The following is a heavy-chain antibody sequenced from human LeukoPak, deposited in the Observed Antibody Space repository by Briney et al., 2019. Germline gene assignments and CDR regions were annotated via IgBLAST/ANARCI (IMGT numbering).Heavy chain of an antibody. J-gene: IGHJ6*02. CDR1: GGSFSGYY. Sequence: PSETLSLTCAVYGGSFSGYYWSWIRQPPGKGLEWIGEINHSGSTNYNPSLKSRVTIPVDTSKNQFSLKLSSVTAADTAVYYCARSPRRLGYCSGGSCYYYYGMDVWGQGTTVTVSS. V-gene: IGHV4-34*01. CDR2: INHSGST. D-gene: IGHD2-15*01. CDR3: ARSPRRLGYCSGGSCYYYYGMDV.